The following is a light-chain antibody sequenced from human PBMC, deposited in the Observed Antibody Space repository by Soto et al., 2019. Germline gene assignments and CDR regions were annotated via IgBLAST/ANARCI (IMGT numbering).Light chain of an antibody. V-gene: IGKV3-15*01. CDR1: QSFSSN. CDR3: QRYHNSWT. CDR2: GAS. J-gene: IGKJ1*01. Sequence: EIVMTQAPATLSVSPGERATLSCRASQSFSSNLAWYQKKPGQAPRLLIYGASTRATGIPARFSGSGSGTEFTLTMSTLQSEEFAGYYWQRYHNSWTFGQGTRVEI.